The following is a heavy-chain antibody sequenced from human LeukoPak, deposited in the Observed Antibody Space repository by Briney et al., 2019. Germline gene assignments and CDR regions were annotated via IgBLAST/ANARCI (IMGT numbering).Heavy chain of an antibody. Sequence: GGSLRLSCAASGFTFSSYWMSWVRQAPGKGLEWVANIKQDGSEKYYVDSVKGRFTISRDNAKNSLYLQMNSLRAEDTAVYYCARVLTPGLILGYSYGCFDYWGQGTLVTVPS. CDR2: IKQDGSEK. D-gene: IGHD5-18*01. J-gene: IGHJ4*02. V-gene: IGHV3-7*05. CDR1: GFTFSSYW. CDR3: ARVLTPGLILGYSYGCFDY.